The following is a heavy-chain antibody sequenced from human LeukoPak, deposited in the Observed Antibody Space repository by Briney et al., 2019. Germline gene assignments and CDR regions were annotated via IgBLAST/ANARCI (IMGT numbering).Heavy chain of an antibody. V-gene: IGHV4-39*01. D-gene: IGHD2-15*01. CDR2: IYYSGST. Sequence: SETLSLSCTVSGGSISSSSYYWGWIRQPPGKGLEWIGSIYYSGSTYYNPSLKSRVTISVGTSKNQFSLKLSSVTAADTAVYYCASIYCSGGSCYGFDYWGQGTLVTVSS. CDR1: GGSISSSSYY. CDR3: ASIYCSGGSCYGFDY. J-gene: IGHJ4*02.